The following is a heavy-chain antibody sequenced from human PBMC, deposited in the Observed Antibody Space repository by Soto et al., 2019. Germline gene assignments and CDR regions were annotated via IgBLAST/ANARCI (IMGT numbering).Heavy chain of an antibody. CDR3: ARSIRGPRRFNGMDV. Sequence: SGPTLVNPTETLTLTCTFSGFSLTSPGMCVSWIRQPPGKALEWLALIERDDDDKYYSTSLKTRLTISKDARKNQVVLTMANMDPADTGTYYCARSIRGPRRFNGMDVWGQGTTVTVSS. CDR2: IERDDDDK. V-gene: IGHV2-70*13. J-gene: IGHJ6*02. CDR1: GFSLTSPGMC. D-gene: IGHD1-20*01.